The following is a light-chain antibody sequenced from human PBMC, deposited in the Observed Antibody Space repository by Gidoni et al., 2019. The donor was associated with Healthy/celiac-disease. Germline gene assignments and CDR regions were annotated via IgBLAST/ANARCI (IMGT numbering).Light chain of an antibody. V-gene: IGLV3-1*01. CDR3: QAWDSSTVV. J-gene: IGLJ2*01. Sequence: SYELTQPPSVSVSQGQTASITCSGDKLGDKYACWYQQKPGQSHVLVIYQDSKRPSGIPERFSGSNSGNTATLTISGTQAMDEADYYCQAWDSSTVVFGGGTKLTVL. CDR1: KLGDKY. CDR2: QDS.